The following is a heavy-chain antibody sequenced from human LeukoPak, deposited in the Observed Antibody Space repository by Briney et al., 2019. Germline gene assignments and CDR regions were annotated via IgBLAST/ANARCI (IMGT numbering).Heavy chain of an antibody. CDR3: AKDKGYSSGWPFDY. CDR2: ISGSGGST. V-gene: IGHV3-23*01. Sequence: PGGSLRLSCAASGFTFSSYAMSWVRQAPGKGLEWVSAISGSGGSTYYADSVKGRFTISRDNSKNTPYLQMNSLRAEDTAVYYCAKDKGYSSGWPFDYWGQGTLVTVSS. J-gene: IGHJ4*02. CDR1: GFTFSSYA. D-gene: IGHD6-19*01.